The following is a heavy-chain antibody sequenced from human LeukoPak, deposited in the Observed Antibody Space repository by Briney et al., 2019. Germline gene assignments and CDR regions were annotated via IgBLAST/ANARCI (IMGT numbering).Heavy chain of an antibody. D-gene: IGHD2-15*01. J-gene: IGHJ5*02. CDR3: ARHAQYSDNWFDP. CDR2: IYYSGST. V-gene: IGHV4-59*08. CDR1: GFTFSSYS. Sequence: GSLRLSCAASGFTFSSYSMNWVRQAPGEGLEWIGYIYYSGSTNYNPSLKSRVTISVDTSKNQFSLQLTSVTAADTAVYYCARHAQYSDNWFDPWGPGTLVTVSS.